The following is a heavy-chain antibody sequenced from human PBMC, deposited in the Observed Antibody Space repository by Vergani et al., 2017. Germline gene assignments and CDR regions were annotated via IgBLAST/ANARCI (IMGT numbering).Heavy chain of an antibody. CDR2: ISSSSSYT. V-gene: IGHV3-11*05. CDR1: GFTFSDYY. D-gene: IGHD6-13*01. CDR3: AREEWGAAGTYAFDI. Sequence: QVQLVESGGGLVKPGGSLRLSCAASGFTFSDYYMSWIRQAPGKGLEWVSYISSSSSYTNYADSVKGRFTISRDNAKNSLYLQMNSLRAEDTAVYYYAREEWGAAGTYAFDIWGQGTMVTVSS. J-gene: IGHJ3*02.